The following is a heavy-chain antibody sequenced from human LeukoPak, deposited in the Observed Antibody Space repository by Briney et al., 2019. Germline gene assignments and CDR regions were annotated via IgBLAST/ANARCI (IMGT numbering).Heavy chain of an antibody. CDR1: GYSFTNYW. V-gene: IGHV5-51*01. CDR3: ARLNLVVAIDY. J-gene: IGHJ4*02. D-gene: IGHD3-22*01. Sequence: GESLKISCKGSGYSFTNYWIGWVRQMPGKGLEWMGIIYPCDSDTRYSPSFQGQVTISVDKSISTAYLQWSSLRASDTAMYYCARLNLVVAIDYWGQGTLVTVSS. CDR2: IYPCDSDT.